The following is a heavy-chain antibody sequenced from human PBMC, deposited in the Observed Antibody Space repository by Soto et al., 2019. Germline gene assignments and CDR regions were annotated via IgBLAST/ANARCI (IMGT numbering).Heavy chain of an antibody. J-gene: IGHJ6*02. CDR3: ARVGRLYGDYVDYYYYYGMDV. Sequence: ASMKVSCKASGYTFTSYYMHWVRQAPGQGLEWMGIINPSGGSTSYAQKFQGRVTMTRDTSTSTVYMELSSLRSEDTAVYYCARVGRLYGDYVDYYYYYGMDVWGQGTTVTVSS. V-gene: IGHV1-46*01. CDR2: INPSGGST. D-gene: IGHD4-17*01. CDR1: GYTFTSYY.